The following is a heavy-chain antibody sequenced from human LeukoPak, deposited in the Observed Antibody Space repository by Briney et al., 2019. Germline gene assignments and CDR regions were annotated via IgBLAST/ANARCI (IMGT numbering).Heavy chain of an antibody. V-gene: IGHV1-18*01. D-gene: IGHD2-2*02. J-gene: IGHJ5*02. CDR1: GYTFTSYG. Sequence: ASVKVSCKASGYTFTSYGISWVRQAPGQGLEWMGWISAYNGNTNYAQKLQGRVTMTTDTSTSTAYMELRSLRSDGTAVYYCARDHGPIVVVPAAITGGTAYNWFDPWGQGTLVTVSS. CDR2: ISAYNGNT. CDR3: ARDHGPIVVVPAAITGGTAYNWFDP.